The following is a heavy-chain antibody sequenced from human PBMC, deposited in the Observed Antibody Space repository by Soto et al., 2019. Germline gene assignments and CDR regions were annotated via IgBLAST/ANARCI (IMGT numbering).Heavy chain of an antibody. CDR1: GYTFTSYG. J-gene: IGHJ6*02. Sequence: ASVKVSCKASGYTFTSYGISWVRQAPGQGLEWMGWISAYNGNTNYAQELQGRVTMTTDTSTSTAYMELRSLRSDDTAVYYCAREGLQLVGYYYYGMDLWGQGTTVTVSS. CDR2: ISAYNGNT. CDR3: AREGLQLVGYYYYGMDL. V-gene: IGHV1-18*04. D-gene: IGHD6-6*01.